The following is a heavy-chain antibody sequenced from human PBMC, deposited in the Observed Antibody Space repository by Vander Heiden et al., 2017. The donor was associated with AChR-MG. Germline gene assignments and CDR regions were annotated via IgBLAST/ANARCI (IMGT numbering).Heavy chain of an antibody. V-gene: IGHV3-21*01. CDR1: AFTFSSYS. CDR2: ISSSSSYI. J-gene: IGHJ3*02. D-gene: IGHD3-22*01. Sequence: EVQLVESGGGLVKPGGSLRLSCAASAFTFSSYSMNWVRQAPGKGLEWVSSISSSSSYIYYADSVKGRFTISRDNAKNSLYLQMNSLRAEDTAVYYCARDRGYYDSSGYYPHAFDIWGQGTMVTVSS. CDR3: ARDRGYYDSSGYYPHAFDI.